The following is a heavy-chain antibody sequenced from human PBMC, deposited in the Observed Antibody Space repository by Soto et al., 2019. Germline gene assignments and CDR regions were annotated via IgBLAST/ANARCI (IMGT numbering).Heavy chain of an antibody. V-gene: IGHV4-31*03. D-gene: IGHD4-17*01. CDR1: GGSINSGAHY. CDR3: ARADGDYVVGY. J-gene: IGHJ4*02. CDR2: IYYSGTT. Sequence: VQLQESGPGLVKPSQTLSLTCTVSGGSINSGAHYWTWIRQHPGKGLEWIGYIYYSGTTFYNPSLKSRVTISVDTSKNQFSLKLSSVTAADTAVYYCARADGDYVVGYWGQGTLVTVSS.